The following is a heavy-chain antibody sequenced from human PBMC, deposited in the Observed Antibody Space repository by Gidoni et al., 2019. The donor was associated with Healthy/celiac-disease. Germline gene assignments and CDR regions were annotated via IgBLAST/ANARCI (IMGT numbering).Heavy chain of an antibody. CDR2: ISSSSSYI. D-gene: IGHD2-2*01. Sequence: EVQLVESGGGLVKPGGSLRLSCAASGFPFSSYSMNWVCQAPGKGLEWVSSISSSSSYIYYADSVKGRFTISRDNAKNSLYLQMNSLRAEDTAVYYCAGGYCSSTSCGHYYYYYGMDVWGQGTTVTVSS. CDR1: GFPFSSYS. CDR3: AGGYCSSTSCGHYYYYYGMDV. V-gene: IGHV3-21*01. J-gene: IGHJ6*02.